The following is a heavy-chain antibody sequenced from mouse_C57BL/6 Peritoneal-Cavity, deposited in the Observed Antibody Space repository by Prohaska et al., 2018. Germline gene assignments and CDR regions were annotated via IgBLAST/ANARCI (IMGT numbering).Heavy chain of an antibody. CDR1: GFPITSGYY. CDR3: AGDSNGYWYFDV. J-gene: IGHJ1*03. CDR2: ITHSGET. Sequence: QMQLQESGPGLVKPSQSLFLTCSITGFPITSGYYWIWIRQSPGKPLEWMGYITHSGETFYNPSLQSPISITRETSKNQFFLQLNSVTTEDTATYYCAGDSNGYWYFDVWGTGTTVTVSS. D-gene: IGHD1-1*02. V-gene: IGHV12-3*01.